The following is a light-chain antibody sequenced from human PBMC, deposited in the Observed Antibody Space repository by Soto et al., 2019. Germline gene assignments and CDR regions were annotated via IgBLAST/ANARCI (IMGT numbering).Light chain of an antibody. V-gene: IGKV3-11*01. CDR3: QHRSAWPLT. J-gene: IGKJ4*01. CDR1: QSVRGY. CDR2: DAY. Sequence: EIVLTQSPATLSLSPGEGATLSCRASQSVRGYLAWYPQKLGQAPRRLIYDAYNRATGVPARFSGSGSGADFTLTISILEPEDFSVYYCQHRSAWPLTFGGGTKVDIK.